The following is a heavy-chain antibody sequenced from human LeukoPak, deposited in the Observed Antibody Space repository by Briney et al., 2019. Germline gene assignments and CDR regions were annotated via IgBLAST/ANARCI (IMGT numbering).Heavy chain of an antibody. J-gene: IGHJ4*02. CDR2: INANNGDT. CDR3: MSDRVWEFDY. CDR1: GHTFTGYF. V-gene: IGHV1-2*02. Sequence: GASVKVSCRASGHTFTGYFMHWVRQAPGQGLEYMGWINANNGDTNYAQKLQGRVSMTRDTSISTAYMELSGLTSDDTAVYYCMSDRVWEFDYWGQGSLVTVSS. D-gene: IGHD1-26*01.